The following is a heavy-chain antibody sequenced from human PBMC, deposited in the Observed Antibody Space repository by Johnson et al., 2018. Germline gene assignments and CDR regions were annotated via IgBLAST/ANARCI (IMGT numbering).Heavy chain of an antibody. D-gene: IGHD1-26*01. Sequence: QVQLVQSGGGVVQPGRSLRLSCAASGFTFSSYGMHWVRQAPGKGLEWVAVISYDGRNKYYADSVKGRFTISRDNAKNSLYLQMNSLRDEDTGVYYCARAIVGKGCFQDWGQGTLVTVSS. CDR3: ARAIVGKGCFQD. CDR2: ISYDGRNK. V-gene: IGHV3-30*03. CDR1: GFTFSSYG. J-gene: IGHJ1*01.